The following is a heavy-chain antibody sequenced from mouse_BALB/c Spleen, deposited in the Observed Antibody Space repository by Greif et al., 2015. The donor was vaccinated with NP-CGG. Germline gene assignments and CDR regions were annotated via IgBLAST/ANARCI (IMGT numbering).Heavy chain of an antibody. D-gene: IGHD2-3*01. J-gene: IGHJ3*01. CDR2: INPSNGRT. CDR1: GYTFTSYW. Sequence: QVQLQQSGAELVKPGASVKLSCKASGYTFTSYWMHWVKQRPGQGLEWIGEINPSNGRTNYNEKFKSKATLTVDKSSSTAYMQLSSLTSEDSAVYYCAGGDGWFAYWGQGTLVTVSA. V-gene: IGHV1S81*02. CDR3: AGGDGWFAY.